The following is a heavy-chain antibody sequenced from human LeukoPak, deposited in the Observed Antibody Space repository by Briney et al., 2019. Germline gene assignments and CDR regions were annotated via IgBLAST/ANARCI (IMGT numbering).Heavy chain of an antibody. J-gene: IGHJ4*02. Sequence: PGGSLRLSCAASGLTFSSYAMEWVRQAPGKGLEWVSSITGSSDSIYYADSVKGRFTISRDNAKNSVYLQMNSLRAGDTAVYYCARLVCSTIPCYGKFYFDSWGQGTLVPVSS. D-gene: IGHD2-2*01. CDR3: ARLVCSTIPCYGKFYFDS. CDR2: ITGSSDSI. V-gene: IGHV3-21*01. CDR1: GLTFSSYA.